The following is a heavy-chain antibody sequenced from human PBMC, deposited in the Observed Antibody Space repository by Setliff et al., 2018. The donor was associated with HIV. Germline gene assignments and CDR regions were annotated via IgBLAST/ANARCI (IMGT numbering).Heavy chain of an antibody. CDR3: ARDGYSSSWYVISGSFDY. CDR1: GGSISSSSYY. D-gene: IGHD6-13*01. J-gene: IGHJ4*02. Sequence: SETLSLTCIVSGGSISSSSYYWGWIRQPPGKGLEWIGTVYNGGSTYYNPSLKSRVTISVDTSENQFSLKLSSVTAADTAVYYCARDGYSSSWYVISGSFDYWGQGILVTVSS. CDR2: VYNGGST. V-gene: IGHV4-39*07.